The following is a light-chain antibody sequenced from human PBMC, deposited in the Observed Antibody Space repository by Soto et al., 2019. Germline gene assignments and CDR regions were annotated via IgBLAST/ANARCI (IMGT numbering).Light chain of an antibody. Sequence: QLVLTQSPSASDSLGASVKLTCTRSSGHSNYAIAWHQQQSEKGPRYLMKLNSDGSHSKGDGIPDRFSGSSSGAERYLTSSSLQAEDEADYYCQTWGSGIVVFGGGTKLTVL. CDR1: SGHSNYA. J-gene: IGLJ2*01. CDR3: QTWGSGIVV. V-gene: IGLV4-69*01. CDR2: LNSDGSH.